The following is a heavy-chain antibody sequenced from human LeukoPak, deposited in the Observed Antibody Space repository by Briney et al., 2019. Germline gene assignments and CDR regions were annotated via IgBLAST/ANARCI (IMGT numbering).Heavy chain of an antibody. D-gene: IGHD3-10*01. V-gene: IGHV5-51*01. Sequence: GESLKISCKGSGYSFTSYWIGWVRQMPGKGLEWTGIIYPGDSDTRYSPSFQGQVTISADKSISTAYLQWSSLKASDTAMYYCARLTMVRGVLDRFDYWGQGTLVTVSS. CDR1: GYSFTSYW. CDR2: IYPGDSDT. J-gene: IGHJ4*02. CDR3: ARLTMVRGVLDRFDY.